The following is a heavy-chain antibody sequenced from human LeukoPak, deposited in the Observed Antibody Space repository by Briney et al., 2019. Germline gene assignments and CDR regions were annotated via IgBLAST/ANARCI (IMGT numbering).Heavy chain of an antibody. V-gene: IGHV1-18*01. D-gene: IGHD2-15*01. CDR2: ISVHNGNP. CDR3: ARDPLGYCSGGSCYRAAFDI. CDR1: GYTFTSYG. J-gene: IGHJ3*02. Sequence: ASVKVSRKASGYTFTSYGISWVRQAPGQGLEWVGWISVHNGNPNYAQKLQGRVTMTTDTSTSTAYMELRSLRSDDTAVYYCARDPLGYCSGGSCYRAAFDIWGQGTMVTVSS.